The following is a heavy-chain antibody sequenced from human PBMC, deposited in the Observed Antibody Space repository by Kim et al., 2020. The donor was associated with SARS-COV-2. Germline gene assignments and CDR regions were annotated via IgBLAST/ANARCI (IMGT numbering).Heavy chain of an antibody. V-gene: IGHV3-23*01. CDR1: GFTFSSYA. D-gene: IGHD3-16*02. CDR3: AKDLTLAMLGELSLNPDY. CDR2: ISGSGGST. J-gene: IGHJ4*02. Sequence: GGSLRLSCAASGFTFSSYAMSWVRQAPGKGLEWVSAISGSGGSTYYADSVKGRFTISRDNSKNTLYLQMNSLRAEDTAVYYCAKDLTLAMLGELSLNPDYWGQGTLVTVSS.